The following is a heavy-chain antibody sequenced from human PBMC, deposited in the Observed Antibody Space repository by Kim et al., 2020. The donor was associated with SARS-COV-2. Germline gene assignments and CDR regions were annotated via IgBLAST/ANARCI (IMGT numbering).Heavy chain of an antibody. D-gene: IGHD2-2*01. Sequence: RVTISRDNSKNTLYLQMNSLRAEDPAVYYCAKSTQNSDIVVVPASPNFDYWGQGTLVTVSS. CDR3: AKSTQNSDIVVVPASPNFDY. V-gene: IGHV3-23*01. J-gene: IGHJ4*02.